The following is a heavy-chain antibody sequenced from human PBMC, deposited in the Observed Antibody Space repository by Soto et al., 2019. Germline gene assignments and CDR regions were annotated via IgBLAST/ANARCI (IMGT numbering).Heavy chain of an antibody. J-gene: IGHJ4*02. CDR2: IYSGGRN. D-gene: IGHD6-13*01. Sequence: PSETLSLTCSVSGTSIIGYYCTWIRQPPGKGLEWIGRIYSGGRNNYNPSLKSRVTMSVDTSKNQFSLRLSSVTAADTAMYYCARGSSRWDYWGQGTLVTVSS. CDR1: GTSIIGYY. V-gene: IGHV4-4*07. CDR3: ARGSSRWDY.